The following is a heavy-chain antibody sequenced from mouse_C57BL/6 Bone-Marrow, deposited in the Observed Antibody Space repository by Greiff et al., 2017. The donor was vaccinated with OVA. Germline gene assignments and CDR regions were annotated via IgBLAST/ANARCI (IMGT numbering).Heavy chain of an antibody. J-gene: IGHJ1*03. CDR2: IYPGSGNT. V-gene: IGHV1-76*01. CDR3: ARDLYYYGSSYRYFDV. Sequence: QVQLQQSGAELVRPGASVKLSCKASGYTFTDYYINWVKQRPGQGLEWIARIYPGSGNTYYNEKFKGKATLTAEKSSSTAYMQLSSLTSEDSAVYFCARDLYYYGSSYRYFDVWGTGTTVTVSS. CDR1: GYTFTDYY. D-gene: IGHD1-1*01.